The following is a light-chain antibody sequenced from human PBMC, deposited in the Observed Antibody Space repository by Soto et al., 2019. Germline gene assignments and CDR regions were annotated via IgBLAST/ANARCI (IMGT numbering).Light chain of an antibody. Sequence: SYELTQPPSVSVSPGQTARITCSGDALPKQYAYWYQQKPGQAPVLVIYKDSERPSGIPERFSGSSSGTTVTLTISGVQGEDEADYYCQSADSSGTLVVFGGGTKLTVL. V-gene: IGLV3-25*03. CDR3: QSADSSGTLVV. CDR1: ALPKQY. CDR2: KDS. J-gene: IGLJ2*01.